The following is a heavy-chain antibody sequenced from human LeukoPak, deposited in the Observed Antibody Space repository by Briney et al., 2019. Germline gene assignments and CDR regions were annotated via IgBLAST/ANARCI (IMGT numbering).Heavy chain of an antibody. CDR3: ARGNGWSGLDS. D-gene: IGHD6-19*01. V-gene: IGHV4-61*02. CDR2: VFNSGYT. Sequence: SETLSLTCNVSDATINSGLYFYTWIRQPAGKGLEWIGRVFNSGYTDYKPSLKGRVSISVDTSKSQFSLRLTSVTAADTAVYFCARGNGWSGLDSWGQGILVTVSS. J-gene: IGHJ4*02. CDR1: DATINSGLYF.